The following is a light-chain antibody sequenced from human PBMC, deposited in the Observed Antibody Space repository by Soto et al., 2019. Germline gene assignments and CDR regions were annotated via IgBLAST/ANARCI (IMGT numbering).Light chain of an antibody. J-gene: IGKJ1*01. CDR1: QGISAY. Sequence: DIQMTQSPSSLSASVGDRVTITCRASQGISAYLAWYQQKPGKVPKLLIYAASTLQSGVPSRFSGSGSGTDFTLTISSLQPADVATYYCQKYNSAPRTFGQGTKVEIK. CDR2: AAS. CDR3: QKYNSAPRT. V-gene: IGKV1-27*01.